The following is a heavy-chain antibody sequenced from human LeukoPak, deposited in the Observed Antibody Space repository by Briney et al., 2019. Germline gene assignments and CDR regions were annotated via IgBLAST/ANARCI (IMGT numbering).Heavy chain of an antibody. V-gene: IGHV4-4*07. CDR3: AREKNQLGFDP. D-gene: IGHD6-13*01. J-gene: IGHJ5*02. CDR1: GGSISSYF. Sequence: SETLSLTCTVSGGSISSYFWSWIRQHAGKGPEWIGRIHTSGNTNYNPSLKSRVTMTVDTSKNQFSLNLTSVTAADTAEYYCAREKNQLGFDPWGQGTLVTVSS. CDR2: IHTSGNT.